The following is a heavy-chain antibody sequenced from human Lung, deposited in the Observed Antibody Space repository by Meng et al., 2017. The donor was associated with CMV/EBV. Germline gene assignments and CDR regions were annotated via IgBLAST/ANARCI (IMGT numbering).Heavy chain of an antibody. Sequence: LSCAASGFIGRKTYMNWVRRAPGKGLEWVSIIYIGDTTYYTDSVKGRFTISRDTSKNTLYLQMNSLRVEDTAVYYCARGLAADGIFDSWGQGTLVTVSS. CDR3: ARGLAADGIFDS. CDR1: GFIGRKTY. J-gene: IGHJ4*02. V-gene: IGHV3-53*01. CDR2: IYIGDTT. D-gene: IGHD6-13*01.